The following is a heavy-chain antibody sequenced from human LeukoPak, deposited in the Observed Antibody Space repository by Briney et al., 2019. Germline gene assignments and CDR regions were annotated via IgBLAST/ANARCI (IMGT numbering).Heavy chain of an antibody. CDR3: ARAVGPFDY. V-gene: IGHV3-33*01. Sequence: AGSLRLSCAASGFSFSTYGMHWVRQAPRKGLEGVAGICYDGSNNYYADSVKGRFTISRENSKNTLYLQMNRLRAEDTAVYYCARAVGPFDYWGQGPLVTVSS. CDR2: ICYDGSNN. CDR1: GFSFSTYG. J-gene: IGHJ4*02. D-gene: IGHD4-23*01.